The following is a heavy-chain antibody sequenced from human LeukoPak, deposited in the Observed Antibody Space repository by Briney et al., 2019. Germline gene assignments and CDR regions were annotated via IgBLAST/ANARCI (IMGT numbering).Heavy chain of an antibody. J-gene: IGHJ4*02. CDR1: GFTFSTYS. CDR3: ARNDYGDSGPDY. CDR2: ISSSSSHT. D-gene: IGHD4-17*01. Sequence: PGGSLRLSCAGSGFTFSTYSMNWVRQAPGKGLEWVSSISSSSSHTFYAHSVKSRFTISRDNAKNSLYLQMDSLRGEDTAIYYCARNDYGDSGPDYWGQGTLVTVSS. V-gene: IGHV3-21*01.